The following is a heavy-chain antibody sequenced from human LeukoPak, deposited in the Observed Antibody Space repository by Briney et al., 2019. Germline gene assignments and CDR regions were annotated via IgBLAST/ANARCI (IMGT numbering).Heavy chain of an antibody. Sequence: QTLSLTCAISGDSFSSNSAAWNWIRQSPSRGLEWLGRTYYRSKWYNDYAVSVKSRITINPDTSKNQFSLQLSSVTPEDTAVYYCAGGYSSGGKWFDPWGQGTLVTVSS. CDR3: AGGYSSGGKWFDP. CDR2: TYYRSKWYN. D-gene: IGHD6-19*01. CDR1: GDSFSSNSAA. V-gene: IGHV6-1*01. J-gene: IGHJ5*02.